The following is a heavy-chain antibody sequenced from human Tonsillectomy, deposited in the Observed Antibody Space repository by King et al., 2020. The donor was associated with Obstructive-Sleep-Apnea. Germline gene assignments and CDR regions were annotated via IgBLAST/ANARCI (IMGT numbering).Heavy chain of an antibody. J-gene: IGHJ6*02. Sequence: VQLVESGGGVVQPGGSLRLSCAASGFTFRSYGMNWVRQAPGKGLEWVAFLKHDEGDKNYAASVRGRFTISRDNSKNTLFLQMSSLRAEETAVYYCAKDYSSWYNYYAMDVWGQGTTVIVSS. D-gene: IGHD6-13*01. V-gene: IGHV3-30*02. CDR3: AKDYSSWYNYYAMDV. CDR2: LKHDEGDK. CDR1: GFTFRSYG.